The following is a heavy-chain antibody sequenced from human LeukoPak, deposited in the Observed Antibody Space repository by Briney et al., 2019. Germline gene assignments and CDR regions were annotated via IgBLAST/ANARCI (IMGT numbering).Heavy chain of an antibody. D-gene: IGHD1-26*01. CDR2: INTDGSNT. CDR3: ARSLNRGSYSDS. V-gene: IGHV3-74*01. Sequence: PGGSLRLSCAASGFTFSTYWMHWVRQAPGKGLVWVSRINTDGSNTTYADSVKGRFTISRDNAKNTLYLQMNSLRAEDTAVYYCARSLNRGSYSDSWGQGTLVTVSS. CDR1: GFTFSTYW. J-gene: IGHJ4*02.